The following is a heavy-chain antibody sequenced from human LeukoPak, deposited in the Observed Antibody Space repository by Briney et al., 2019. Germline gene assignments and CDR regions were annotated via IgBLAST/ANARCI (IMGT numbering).Heavy chain of an antibody. CDR3: ARGFSYYYDSSGYPTF. J-gene: IGHJ4*02. CDR2: MNPNSGNT. D-gene: IGHD3-22*01. V-gene: IGHV1-8*01. CDR1: GYTFTSYD. Sequence: ASVKVSYKASGYTFTSYDINWVRQATGQGLEWMGWMNPNSGNTGYAQKFQGRVTMTRNTSISTAYMELSSLRSEDTAVYYCARGFSYYYDSSGYPTFWGQGTLVTVSS.